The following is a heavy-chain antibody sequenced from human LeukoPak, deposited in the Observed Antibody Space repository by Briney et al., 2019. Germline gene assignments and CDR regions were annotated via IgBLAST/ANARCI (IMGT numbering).Heavy chain of an antibody. CDR2: ISGNYGST. J-gene: IGHJ3*01. V-gene: IGHV3-23*01. Sequence: GSSLRLSCAASGFSFSTYGMHWVRQAPGKGLEWVSTISGNYGSTYYADSVKGRFTISRDNFKNTVFLRMNSLRAEETVVYYCAKVVLLLTASDAFDFWGQGTMVTVSS. CDR3: AKVVLLLTASDAFDF. CDR1: GFSFSTYG. D-gene: IGHD2-21*02.